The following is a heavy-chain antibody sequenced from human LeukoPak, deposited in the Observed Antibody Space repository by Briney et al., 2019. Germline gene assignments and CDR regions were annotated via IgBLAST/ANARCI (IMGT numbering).Heavy chain of an antibody. CDR3: ARERRQVDTTMVMYYYYYYMDV. J-gene: IGHJ6*03. CDR1: GGSISSFY. V-gene: IGHV4-59*01. Sequence: PSETLSLTCTVSGGSISSFYWSWIRQPPGKGLEWIGYIYYDGSSNYNPSLKSRVTISVDTSKSQFSLKMSSVTAADTAIYYCARERRQVDTTMVMYYYYYYMDVWGKGTTVTVSS. CDR2: IYYDGSS. D-gene: IGHD5-18*01.